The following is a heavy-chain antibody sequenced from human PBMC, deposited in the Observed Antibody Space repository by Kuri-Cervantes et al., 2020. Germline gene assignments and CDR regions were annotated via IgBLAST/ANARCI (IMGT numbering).Heavy chain of an antibody. Sequence: GESLKISCAASGFTFSSYDMHWVRQAPGKGLEWVAVISFDGSTTYYTDSVKGRFTISRDNAKNSLYLQMNSLRAEDTAVYYCARDRASSWYYYYMDVWGKGATVTDSS. CDR2: ISFDGSTT. CDR1: GFTFSSYD. CDR3: ARDRASSWYYYYMDV. V-gene: IGHV3-30-3*01. J-gene: IGHJ6*03. D-gene: IGHD6-13*01.